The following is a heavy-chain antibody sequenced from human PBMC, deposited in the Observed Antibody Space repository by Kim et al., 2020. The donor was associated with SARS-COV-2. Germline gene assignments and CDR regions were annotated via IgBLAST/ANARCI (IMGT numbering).Heavy chain of an antibody. CDR2: INPNSGGT. CDR3: ATPGGRGAGYYGMDV. V-gene: IGHV1-2*06. J-gene: IGHJ6*02. D-gene: IGHD3-10*01. Sequence: ASVKVSCKASGYTFTGYYMHWVRQAPGQGLEWMGRINPNSGGTNYAQKFQGRVTMTRDTSISTAYMELSRLRSDDTAVYYCATPGGRGAGYYGMDVWGQGTTVTVSS. CDR1: GYTFTGYY.